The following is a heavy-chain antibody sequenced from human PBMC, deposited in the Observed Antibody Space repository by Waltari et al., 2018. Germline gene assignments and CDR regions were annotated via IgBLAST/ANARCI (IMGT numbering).Heavy chain of an antibody. CDR2: IIPSLGTA. Sequence: QVQLVQSGAEVKKPGSSVKVSCKASGGTFSSYAISWVRQAPGQGLEWMGGIIPSLGTANYAQKFQGRVTITADESTSTAYMELSSLRSEDTAVYYCARSWNYSSDYYYYGMDVWGQGTTVTVSS. CDR1: GGTFSSYA. CDR3: ARSWNYSSDYYYYGMDV. J-gene: IGHJ6*02. V-gene: IGHV1-69*01. D-gene: IGHD1-7*01.